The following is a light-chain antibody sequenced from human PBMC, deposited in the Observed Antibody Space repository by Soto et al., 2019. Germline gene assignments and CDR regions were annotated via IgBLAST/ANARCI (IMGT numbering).Light chain of an antibody. J-gene: IGKJ1*01. CDR2: GAS. CDR1: QSVSSSY. CDR3: QQYGSSSWT. Sequence: VLTQSPRTLSLSPGERATLSCRASQSVSSSYLAWYQQKPGQAPRLLIYGASSRATGIPDRFSGSGSGTDFTLTISRLEPEDFAVYYCQQYGSSSWTFGQGTQVAI. V-gene: IGKV3-20*01.